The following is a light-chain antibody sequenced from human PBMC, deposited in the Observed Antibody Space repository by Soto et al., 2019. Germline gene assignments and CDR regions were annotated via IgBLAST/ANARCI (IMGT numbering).Light chain of an antibody. CDR1: QSISSY. CDR2: DAY. CDR3: QQVNVYPST. V-gene: IGKV1-39*01. Sequence: DIQMTQSPSSLSASVGDRVTITCRASQSISSYLNWYQQKPGKAHNLLIYDAYTLHSGVQSRFSGGGSGTDFTLTIRSLQPEDFATYYCQQVNVYPSTFGGGTKVDIK. J-gene: IGKJ4*01.